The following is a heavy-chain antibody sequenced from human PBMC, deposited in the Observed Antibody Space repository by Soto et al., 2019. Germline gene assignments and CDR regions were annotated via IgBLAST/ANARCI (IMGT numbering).Heavy chain of an antibody. J-gene: IGHJ5*02. CDR3: AKSVTLRKQFDP. CDR2: ISYDGSNK. CDR1: GFTFSSYA. V-gene: IGHV3-30-3*02. Sequence: GGSLRLSCAASGFTFSSYAMHWVRQAPGKGLEWVAVISYDGSNKYYADSVKGRFTISRDNSKNTLYLQMNSLRAEDTAVYYCAKSVTLRKQFDPWGQGTLVTVSS. D-gene: IGHD3-16*01.